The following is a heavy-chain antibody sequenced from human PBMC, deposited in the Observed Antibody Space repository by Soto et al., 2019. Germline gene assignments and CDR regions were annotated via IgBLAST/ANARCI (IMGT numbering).Heavy chain of an antibody. D-gene: IGHD2-8*01. Sequence: QVQLQQGGAGLLKPSETLSLTCAVYGGSLSGYYWSWIRQPPGKGPEWIGEINPGGSTNYNPSLKSRVSISIDTSKNQFSLNLSSVTAADTAVYYCAREEVCQWFTKGCYGMDVWGQGTTVTVSS. CDR2: INPGGST. CDR1: GGSLSGYY. V-gene: IGHV4-34*01. CDR3: AREEVCQWFTKGCYGMDV. J-gene: IGHJ6*02.